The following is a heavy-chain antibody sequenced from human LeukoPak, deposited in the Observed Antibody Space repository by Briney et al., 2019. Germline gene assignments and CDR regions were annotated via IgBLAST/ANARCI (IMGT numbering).Heavy chain of an antibody. J-gene: IGHJ4*02. Sequence: SETLSLTCTVSGYSISSGYYWGWIRQPPGKGLEWIGSIYHSGSTYYNPSLKSRVTISVDTSKNQFSLKLSSVTAADTAVYYCARGVYSSSSSGFDYWGQGTLVTVSS. V-gene: IGHV4-38-2*02. CDR1: GYSISSGYY. CDR2: IYHSGST. D-gene: IGHD6-6*01. CDR3: ARGVYSSSSSGFDY.